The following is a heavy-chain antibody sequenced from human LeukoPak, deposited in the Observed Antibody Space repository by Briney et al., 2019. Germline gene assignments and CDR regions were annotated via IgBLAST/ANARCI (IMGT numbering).Heavy chain of an antibody. CDR3: ARGYGDQGYDY. Sequence: KPSETLSLTCTVSGGSISIYYWSWIRQPAGKGLEWIGRIYTSETTNYNPSLKSRVTMSIDRSKNQFSLRLSSVTAADTATYYCARGYGDQGYDYWGQGTLVTVSS. V-gene: IGHV4-4*07. D-gene: IGHD4-17*01. J-gene: IGHJ4*02. CDR1: GGSISIYY. CDR2: IYTSETT.